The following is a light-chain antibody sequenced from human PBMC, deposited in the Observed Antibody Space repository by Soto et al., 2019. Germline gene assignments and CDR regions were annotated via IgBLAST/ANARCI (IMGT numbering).Light chain of an antibody. V-gene: IGKV3-20*01. CDR1: QSRGSNF. Sequence: ILLTQSPGTLSLSPGERATLSCETSQSRGSNFLAWYQHKPGQAPRRLIHASSNRATGIPDRLSGSESGTDFTLTINRLEPEDFAVYYCQLYGISPHFGQGTRLEIK. CDR2: ASS. J-gene: IGKJ5*01. CDR3: QLYGISPH.